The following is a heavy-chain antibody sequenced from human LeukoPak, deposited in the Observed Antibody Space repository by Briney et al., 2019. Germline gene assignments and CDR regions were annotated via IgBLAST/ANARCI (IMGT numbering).Heavy chain of an antibody. D-gene: IGHD3-10*01. CDR2: IYYSGST. V-gene: IGHV4-39*01. Sequence: SETLSLTCTVPGGSISSSRYYWGWIRQPPGKGLEWIGSIYYSGSTYYNPSLKSRVTISVDTSKNQFSLKLSSVTAADTAVYYCARLKVLLWFGELSWGQGTLVTVSS. CDR1: GGSISSSRYY. J-gene: IGHJ4*02. CDR3: ARLKVLLWFGELS.